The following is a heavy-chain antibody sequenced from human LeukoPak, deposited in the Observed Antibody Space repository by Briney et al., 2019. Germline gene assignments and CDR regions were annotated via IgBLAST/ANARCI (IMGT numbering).Heavy chain of an antibody. CDR2: ISSSRSTM. J-gene: IGHJ5*02. CDR3: ARRFGL. CDR1: GFTLSTYE. Sequence: GGSLRLSCTASGFTLSTYEMNWVRQAPGKGLEWVSKISSSRSTMYYADSVKGRFTISRDNAKNSLFLQMNSLRAEDTAIYYCARRFGLWGQGTLVTVSS. V-gene: IGHV3-48*03.